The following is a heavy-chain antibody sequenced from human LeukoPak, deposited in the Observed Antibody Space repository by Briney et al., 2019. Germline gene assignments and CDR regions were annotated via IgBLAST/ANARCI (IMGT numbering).Heavy chain of an antibody. J-gene: IGHJ2*01. Sequence: GGSLRLSCAASGFTFSSYAMHWVSQAPGKGLEWVAVISYDGSNKYYADSVKGRFTISRDNSKNTLYLQMNSLRAEDTALYYCAKLTGVAADGNRYLDLWGRGTQVTVST. CDR3: AKLTGVAADGNRYLDL. D-gene: IGHD6-13*01. CDR1: GFTFSSYA. CDR2: ISYDGSNK. V-gene: IGHV3-30-3*02.